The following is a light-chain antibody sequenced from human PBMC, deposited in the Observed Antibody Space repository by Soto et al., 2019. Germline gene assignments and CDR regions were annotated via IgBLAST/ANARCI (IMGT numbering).Light chain of an antibody. Sequence: EIEMTQSPATLSVSPGERVTLSCWASQSVSGHLAWYQQKPGRAPGLLMYGVSTRAAGIPARFSGGGSGTEFTLTISSLQSEDFAVYYCLQYHTWHRTFVQGTRVEIK. CDR2: GVS. V-gene: IGKV3-15*01. CDR3: LQYHTWHRT. J-gene: IGKJ1*01. CDR1: QSVSGH.